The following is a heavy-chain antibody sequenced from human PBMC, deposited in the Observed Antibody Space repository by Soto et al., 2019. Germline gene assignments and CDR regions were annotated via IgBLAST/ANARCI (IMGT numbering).Heavy chain of an antibody. J-gene: IGHJ4*02. Sequence: VKLVESGGGVVQPGGSLRLSCAASGFTFNIYGMHWVRQAPDKGLEWVALISYDGSNQYYADSVKGRFTISRDNSKNTLFLQTNSLRADDTAVYYCAKDQASGQGSFDSWGQGTLVTVSS. V-gene: IGHV3-30*18. CDR1: GFTFNIYG. CDR3: AKDQASGQGSFDS. CDR2: ISYDGSNQ.